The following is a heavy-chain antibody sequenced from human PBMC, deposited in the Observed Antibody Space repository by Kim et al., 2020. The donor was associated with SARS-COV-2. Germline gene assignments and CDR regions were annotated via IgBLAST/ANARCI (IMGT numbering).Heavy chain of an antibody. Sequence: IYYADSVKGRFTISRDNAKNSLYLQMNSLRAEDTAAYYCARGHFADYFGVWGQGTLVTVSS. V-gene: IGHV3-48*04. CDR2: I. CDR3: ARGHFADYFGV. J-gene: IGHJ4*02. D-gene: IGHD6-25*01.